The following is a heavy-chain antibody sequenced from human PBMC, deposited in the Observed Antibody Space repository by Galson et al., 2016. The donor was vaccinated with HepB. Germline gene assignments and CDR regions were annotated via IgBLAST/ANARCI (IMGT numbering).Heavy chain of an antibody. CDR1: GFTFSSYV. CDR3: AKRGLGPPGAYFDY. J-gene: IGHJ4*02. D-gene: IGHD3-16*01. Sequence: SLRLSCAASGFTFSSYVMNWVRQAPGKGLEWVSVIDGSGGTTYYADSVRGRFTISRDNSKDTLYLQMNSLRAEETAVYYCAKRGLGPPGAYFDYWGQGTRVTVSS. CDR2: IDGSGGTT. V-gene: IGHV3-23*01.